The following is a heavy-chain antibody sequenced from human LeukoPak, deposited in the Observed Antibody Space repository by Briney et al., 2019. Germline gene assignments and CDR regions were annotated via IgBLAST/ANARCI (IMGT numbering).Heavy chain of an antibody. V-gene: IGHV4-39*01. CDR1: GGSISSSSYY. CDR2: IYYSGLT. Sequence: SETLSLTCTVSGGSISSSSYYWGWIRQPPGKGLEWIGSIYYSGLTYYNPSLKSRVTISVDTSKNQFSLKLSSVTAADTAVYYCARPHDYGDYEGFDYWGQGTLVTVSS. J-gene: IGHJ4*02. D-gene: IGHD4-17*01. CDR3: ARPHDYGDYEGFDY.